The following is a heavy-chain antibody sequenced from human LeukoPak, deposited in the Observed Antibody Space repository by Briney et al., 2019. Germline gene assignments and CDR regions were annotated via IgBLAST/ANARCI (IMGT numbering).Heavy chain of an antibody. V-gene: IGHV3-74*01. CDR2: INSDGSST. CDR3: ARNHGAAASIDY. CDR1: GFTFSSYW. J-gene: IGHJ4*02. D-gene: IGHD6-13*01. Sequence: GGSLRLSCAASGFTFSSYWMHWVRQAPAKGLVWVSRINSDGSSTSYADSVKGRFTISRDNAKNTLYLQMNSLRAEDTAVYYCARNHGAAASIDYWGQGTLVTVSS.